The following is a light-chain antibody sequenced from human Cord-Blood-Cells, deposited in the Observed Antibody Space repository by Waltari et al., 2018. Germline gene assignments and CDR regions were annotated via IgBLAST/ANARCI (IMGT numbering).Light chain of an antibody. V-gene: IGKV3-15*01. J-gene: IGKJ4*01. CDR1: QGVSSN. CDR3: QQYNNWPPLT. Sequence: IVTTQSPATLSVSPGARATLHCRASQGVSSNLVWYQQQPAHTPRHRIYGASTRATGIPARFSGSGSGREFTLTISSLQSEEFSVYYCQQYNNWPPLTCGGGTKVGIK. CDR2: GAS.